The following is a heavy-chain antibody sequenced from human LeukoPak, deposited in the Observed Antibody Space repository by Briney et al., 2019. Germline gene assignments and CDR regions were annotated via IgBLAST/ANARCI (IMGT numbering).Heavy chain of an antibody. CDR1: GFTFSSYE. J-gene: IGHJ4*02. V-gene: IGHV3-48*03. Sequence: GGSLRLSCAASGFTFSSYEGNWVRQAPGKGLEWISYISSGGNTIYYADSVKGRFTISRDNARNSLYLQMNSLRAEDTAVYYCASIAVAGLDYWGQGTLVTVSS. D-gene: IGHD6-19*01. CDR2: ISSGGNTI. CDR3: ASIAVAGLDY.